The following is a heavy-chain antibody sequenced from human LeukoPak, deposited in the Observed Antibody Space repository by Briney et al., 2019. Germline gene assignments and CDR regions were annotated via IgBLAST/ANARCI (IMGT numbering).Heavy chain of an antibody. CDR1: GFTVSSNY. D-gene: IGHD1-1*01. CDR2: IYSGGST. V-gene: IGHV3-66*01. CDR3: ARAPLGYGDAFDI. Sequence: GGSLRLSCAASGFTVSSNYMSWVRQAPGKGLEWVSVIYSGGSTYYADSVKGRFTISRDNSKNTLYLQMNSLRAEDTAVYYCARAPLGYGDAFDIWGQGTMVTVSS. J-gene: IGHJ3*02.